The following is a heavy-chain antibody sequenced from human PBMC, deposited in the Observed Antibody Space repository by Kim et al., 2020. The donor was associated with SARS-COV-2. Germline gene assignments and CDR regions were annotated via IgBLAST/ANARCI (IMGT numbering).Heavy chain of an antibody. D-gene: IGHD5-12*01. J-gene: IGHJ5*02. Sequence: GGSLRLSCAASGFTFSRYGLHWVRQAPGKGLEWLAVISHDESEKFYADSVKGRFTISRDTYNSMLYLEMKSLKTEDTAVYFCAKGSTGSGYSSADHWGQGTLVTVSS. CDR3: AKGSTGSGYSSADH. V-gene: IGHV3-30*18. CDR1: GFTFSRYG. CDR2: ISHDESEK.